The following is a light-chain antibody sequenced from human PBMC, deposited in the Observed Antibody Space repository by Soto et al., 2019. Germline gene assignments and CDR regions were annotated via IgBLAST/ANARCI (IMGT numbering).Light chain of an antibody. Sequence: EVVLTQSPVTLSLSPGERATLSCRASQSFRGLLAWYQQKPGQAPRLLIYDAYNRATGIPPRFSGSGSGTDFTLTISSIEPEDSAVYYCQQRHMWPITFGQGTRLGIK. CDR1: QSFRGL. V-gene: IGKV3-11*01. CDR3: QQRHMWPIT. CDR2: DAY. J-gene: IGKJ5*01.